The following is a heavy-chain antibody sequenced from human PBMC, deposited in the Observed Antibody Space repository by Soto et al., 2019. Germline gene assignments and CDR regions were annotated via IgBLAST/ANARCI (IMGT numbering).Heavy chain of an antibody. CDR2: INPILSMS. CDR1: GDTFSFYS. J-gene: IGHJ4*02. Sequence: QVQLVQSGAEVRKPGSSVKVSCKASGDTFSFYSINWVRQAPGLGLEWMGRINPILSMSNYAQRFQGRVTMTGEESTSTAYMELSGLRSEDTAIYYCASSYGSGYRAFDYWGQGALVTVSS. D-gene: IGHD3-10*01. CDR3: ASSYGSGYRAFDY. V-gene: IGHV1-69*02.